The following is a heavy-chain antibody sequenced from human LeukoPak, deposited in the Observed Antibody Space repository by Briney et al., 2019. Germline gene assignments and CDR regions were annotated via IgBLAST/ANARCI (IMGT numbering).Heavy chain of an antibody. CDR1: GFTFSSYA. CDR2: ISSNGGST. Sequence: GGSLRLSCAASGFTFSSYAMHWVRQAPGKGLEYVSAISSNGGSTYYANSVKGRFTISRDNSKNTLYLQMGSLRAEDMAVYYCASWDSPPYHDSRNLDAFDIWGQGTMVTVSS. D-gene: IGHD3-22*01. CDR3: ASWDSPPYHDSRNLDAFDI. J-gene: IGHJ3*02. V-gene: IGHV3-64*01.